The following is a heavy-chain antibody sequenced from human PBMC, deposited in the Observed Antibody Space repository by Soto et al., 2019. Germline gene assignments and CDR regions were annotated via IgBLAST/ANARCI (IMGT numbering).Heavy chain of an antibody. CDR1: GGSISSGGYY. J-gene: IGHJ6*02. CDR2: IYYSGST. V-gene: IGHV4-31*03. D-gene: IGHD3-9*01. CDR3: ARVDDMYYYGMDV. Sequence: SETLSLTCTVSGGSISSGGYYWSWIRQHPGKGLEWIGYIYYSGSTYYNPSLKSRVTISVDTSKNQFSLKLSSVTAADTAVYYCARVDDMYYYGMDVWGQGTTVTVSS.